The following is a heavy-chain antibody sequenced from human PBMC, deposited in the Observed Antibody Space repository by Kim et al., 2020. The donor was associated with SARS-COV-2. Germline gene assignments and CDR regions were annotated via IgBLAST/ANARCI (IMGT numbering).Heavy chain of an antibody. D-gene: IGHD3-10*01. Sequence: GESLKISCKGSGYSFTSYWISWVRQMPGKGLEWMGRIDPSDSYTNYSPSFQGHVTISADKSISTAYLQWSSLKASDTAMYYCARHGGDYYGSGSYYNEYNWFNPWGQGTLVTVSS. CDR3: ARHGGDYYGSGSYYNEYNWFNP. J-gene: IGHJ5*02. CDR2: IDPSDSYT. CDR1: GYSFTSYW. V-gene: IGHV5-10-1*01.